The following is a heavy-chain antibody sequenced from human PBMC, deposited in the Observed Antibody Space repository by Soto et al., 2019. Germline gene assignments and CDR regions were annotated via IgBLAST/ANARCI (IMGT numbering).Heavy chain of an antibody. D-gene: IGHD6-6*01. J-gene: IGHJ4*02. CDR2: IYYSGST. CDR1: GGSISSSSYY. Sequence: SETLSLTCTVSGGSISSSSYYWGWIRQPPGKGLEWIGSIYYSGSTYYNPSLKSRVTISVDTSKNQFSLKLSSVTAADTAVYYCARQDPSGTWDYWGQGTLVTVSS. CDR3: ARQDPSGTWDY. V-gene: IGHV4-39*01.